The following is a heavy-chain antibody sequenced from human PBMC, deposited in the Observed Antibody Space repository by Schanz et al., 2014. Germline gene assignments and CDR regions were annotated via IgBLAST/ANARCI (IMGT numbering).Heavy chain of an antibody. Sequence: EVHLVESGGGLVQPGGSLRLSCAASGITFSSHSFNWVRQAPGKGLEWVSRIKSDGSSTSYADSVKGRFTISRDNAKNTLYLQMNSLRAEDTAVYYCARPALWFGDNCFDPWGQGTLVTVSS. CDR2: IKSDGSST. V-gene: IGHV3-74*02. CDR3: ARPALWFGDNCFDP. J-gene: IGHJ5*02. D-gene: IGHD3-10*01. CDR1: GITFSSHS.